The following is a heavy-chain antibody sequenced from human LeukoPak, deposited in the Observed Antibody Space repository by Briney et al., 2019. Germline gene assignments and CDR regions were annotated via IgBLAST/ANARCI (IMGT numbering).Heavy chain of an antibody. J-gene: IGHJ6*03. CDR1: GFTFSSYW. Sequence: GGSLRLSCAASGFTFSSYWMSWVRQAPGKGLEWVANIKQDGSEKYYVDSVKGRFTISRDNAKNSLYLQMNSLRAEDTAVYYCASKKRAYDYYYCYMDVWGKGTAVTVSS. CDR3: ASKKRAYDYYYCYMDV. CDR2: IKQDGSEK. D-gene: IGHD2-21*01. V-gene: IGHV3-7*01.